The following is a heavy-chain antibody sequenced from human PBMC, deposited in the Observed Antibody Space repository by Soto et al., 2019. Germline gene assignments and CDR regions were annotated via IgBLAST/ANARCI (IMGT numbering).Heavy chain of an antibody. CDR2: IKSKTDGGTT. Sequence: GGSLRLSCAASGFTFSNAWINWVRQAPGKGLEWVGRIKSKTDGGTTDYAAPVKGRFTISRDDSKNTLYLQMNSLKTEDTAVYYCTTDVAEITMFDYWGQGTLVTVSS. D-gene: IGHD3-3*01. V-gene: IGHV3-15*07. J-gene: IGHJ4*02. CDR1: GFTFSNAW. CDR3: TTDVAEITMFDY.